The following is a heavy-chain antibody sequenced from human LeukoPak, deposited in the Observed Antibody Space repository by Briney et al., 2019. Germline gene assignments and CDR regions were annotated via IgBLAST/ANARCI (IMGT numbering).Heavy chain of an antibody. CDR3: AKDPESSGWYNWFDS. CDR2: ISGSGVST. D-gene: IGHD6-19*01. Sequence: TGGSLRLTCAASGFTFSDHAISWIRQAPGKGLQWVSSISGSGVSTYYADSVQGRFTISRDNSKNTVYLQINSLRAEDTAVYYCAKDPESSGWYNWFDSWGQGTRVTVSS. V-gene: IGHV3-23*01. J-gene: IGHJ5*01. CDR1: GFTFSDHA.